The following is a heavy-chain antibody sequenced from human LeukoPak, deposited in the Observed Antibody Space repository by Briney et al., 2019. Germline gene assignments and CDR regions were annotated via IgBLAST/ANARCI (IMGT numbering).Heavy chain of an antibody. V-gene: IGHV4-34*01. CDR3: ARVIYGYSSSWYGHFDY. CDR2: INHSGST. Sequence: SETLSLTCAVYGGSFSGYYWSWIRQPPGKGLEWIGKINHSGSTNYSPSLKSRVTISVDTSKNQFSLKLSSVTAADTAVYCCARVIYGYSSSWYGHFDYWGQGTLVTVSS. D-gene: IGHD6-13*01. CDR1: GGSFSGYY. J-gene: IGHJ4*02.